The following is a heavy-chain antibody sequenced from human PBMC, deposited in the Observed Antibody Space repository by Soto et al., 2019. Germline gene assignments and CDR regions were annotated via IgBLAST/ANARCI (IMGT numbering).Heavy chain of an antibody. CDR1: GFTFSSYA. J-gene: IGHJ4*02. CDR2: ISGSGGNT. V-gene: IGHV3-23*01. Sequence: PGGSLRLSCAASGFTFSSYAMSWVRQAPGKGLEWVSAISGSGGNTHYTDSVKGRFTISRDNSKNTLYLQMNSLRAEDTALYYCAKSPRYDSRGDWGQGTRVTVSS. D-gene: IGHD3-22*01. CDR3: AKSPRYDSRGD.